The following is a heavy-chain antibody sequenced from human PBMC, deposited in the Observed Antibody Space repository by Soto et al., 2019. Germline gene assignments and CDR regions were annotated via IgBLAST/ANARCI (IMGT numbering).Heavy chain of an antibody. Sequence: PGESLKISCKASGYMYVNSWIAWVRQKPGKGLEWMGIIYPGDSDTRYSPSFQGHVTISVDKSINTAYVQWDSLEASDSAMYFCARIYCTTTTCDSWFDPWGQGTLVTVSS. CDR2: IYPGDSDT. CDR1: GYMYVNSW. D-gene: IGHD2-2*01. J-gene: IGHJ5*02. CDR3: ARIYCTTTTCDSWFDP. V-gene: IGHV5-51*01.